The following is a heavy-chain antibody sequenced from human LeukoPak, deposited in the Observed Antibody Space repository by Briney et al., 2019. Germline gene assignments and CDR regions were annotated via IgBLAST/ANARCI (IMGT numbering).Heavy chain of an antibody. CDR1: GFIFSSYS. D-gene: IGHD5-18*01. V-gene: IGHV3-48*01. J-gene: IGHJ4*02. Sequence: PGGSLRLSCVASGFIFSSYSMNWVRQAPGKGLEWVSYINSNSSTMYYADSVKGRFTISRDNAKNSLYLQMNSLRAEDTAVYYCAKGDTAMFKGAFDYWGQGALVTVSS. CDR3: AKGDTAMFKGAFDY. CDR2: INSNSSTM.